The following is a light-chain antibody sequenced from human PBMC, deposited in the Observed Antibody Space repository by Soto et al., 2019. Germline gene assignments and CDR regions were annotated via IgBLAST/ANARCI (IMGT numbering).Light chain of an antibody. J-gene: IGLJ2*01. CDR2: DND. CDR1: SSNIGDNF. Sequence: QSVLTQPPSVSAAPGQKVTISCSGSSSNIGDNFVSWYQQLPKTAPKLLIHDNDERSSGIPDRFSGSKSGTSATLGITGLQTGDEADYYCGTWDSSLSAVVFGGGTKVTVL. CDR3: GTWDSSLSAVV. V-gene: IGLV1-51*01.